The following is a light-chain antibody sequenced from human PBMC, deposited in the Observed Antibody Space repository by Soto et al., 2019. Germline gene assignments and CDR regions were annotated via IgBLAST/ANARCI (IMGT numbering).Light chain of an antibody. CDR1: QDISNY. CDR2: DSS. J-gene: IGKJ4*01. V-gene: IGKV1-33*01. CDR3: QRYHNLPLS. Sequence: DLQMTQSPSSLSASVGDRVTITCQASQDISNYLEWYQQKPGKAPKLLIYDSSNLETSFPSRFTVSGSGTDFTFLITTLPPKYFSTYYCQRYHNLPLSFGGGTKVDIK.